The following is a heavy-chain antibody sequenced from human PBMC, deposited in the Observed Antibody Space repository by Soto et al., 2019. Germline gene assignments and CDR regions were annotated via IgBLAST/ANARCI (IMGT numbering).Heavy chain of an antibody. J-gene: IGHJ4*02. CDR2: ISGSGGST. V-gene: IGHV3-23*01. CDR3: AKTFPGSSGWYYFDY. CDR1: GFTFSSYA. Sequence: TGGSLRLSCAASGFTFSSYAMSWVRQAPGKGLEWVSAISGSGGSTYYADSVKGRFTISRDNSKNTLYLQMNSLRAGDTAVYYCAKTFPGSSGWYYFDYWGQGTLVTVSS. D-gene: IGHD6-19*01.